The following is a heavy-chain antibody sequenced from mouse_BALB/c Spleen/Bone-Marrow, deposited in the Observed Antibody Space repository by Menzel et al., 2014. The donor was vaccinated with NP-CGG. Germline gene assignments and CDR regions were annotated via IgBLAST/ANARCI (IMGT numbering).Heavy chain of an antibody. CDR3: ATIYYGNSYAMDY. CDR1: GFTFSDYG. J-gene: IGHJ4*01. CDR2: ISNLAYSI. Sequence: EVKLEESGGGLVQPGGSRNLSCAASGFTFSDYGMAWVRQAPGKGPEWVAFISNLAYSIYYADTVTGRFTISRENAKNTLYLEMSSLRSEDTAMYYCATIYYGNSYAMDYWGQGTSVTVSS. V-gene: IGHV5-15*02. D-gene: IGHD2-1*01.